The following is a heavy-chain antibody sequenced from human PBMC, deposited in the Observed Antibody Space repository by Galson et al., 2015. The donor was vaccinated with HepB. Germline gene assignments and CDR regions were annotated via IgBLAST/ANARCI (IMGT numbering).Heavy chain of an antibody. CDR3: ARGGSGWSRYYYYGMDV. D-gene: IGHD6-19*01. CDR1: GGTFSSYA. J-gene: IGHJ6*02. V-gene: IGHV1-69*04. Sequence: SVTVSCKASGGTFSSYAISWVRQAPGQGLEWMGRIIPILGIANYAQKFQGRVTITADKSTSTAYMELSSLRSEDTAVYYCARGGSGWSRYYYYGMDVWGQGTTVTVSS. CDR2: IIPILGIA.